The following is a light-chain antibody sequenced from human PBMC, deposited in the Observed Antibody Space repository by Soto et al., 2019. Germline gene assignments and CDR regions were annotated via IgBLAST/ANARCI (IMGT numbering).Light chain of an antibody. J-gene: IGLJ2*01. CDR1: SSDVGDYNY. V-gene: IGLV2-14*01. CDR3: SSYTSSSTPV. CDR2: EVS. Sequence: QSALTQPASVSGSPGQSITISCTGTSSDVGDYNYVSWYQQHPGQAPKLMIYEVSNRPSGVSNRFSGSKSGNTASLTISGLQAEDEADYYCSSYTSSSTPVFGGGTKLTVL.